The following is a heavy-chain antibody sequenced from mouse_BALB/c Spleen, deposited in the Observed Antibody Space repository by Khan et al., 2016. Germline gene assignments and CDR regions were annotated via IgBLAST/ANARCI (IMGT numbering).Heavy chain of an antibody. CDR3: AREDWDGGYYFDC. CDR1: GYTFTSYW. Sequence: DLVKPGASVKLSCKASGYTFTSYWINWIKQRPGQGLEWIGRIAPGRGSTYYNEMFKGKATLTVDKPSRTADIQLSSLSSENSAVYSCAREDWDGGYYFDCWGQGTTLTVSS. V-gene: IGHV1S41*01. D-gene: IGHD4-1*01. J-gene: IGHJ2*01. CDR2: IAPGRGST.